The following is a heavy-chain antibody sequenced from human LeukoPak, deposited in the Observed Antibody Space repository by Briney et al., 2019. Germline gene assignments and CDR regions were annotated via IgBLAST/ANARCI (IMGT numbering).Heavy chain of an antibody. CDR2: ISYDGSNK. CDR1: GFTFSSYG. J-gene: IGHJ4*02. D-gene: IGHD6-13*01. CDR3: AKARIVKIAAAGGFDY. Sequence: GGSLRLSCAASGFTFSSYGMHWVRQAPGKGLEWVAVISYDGSNKYYADSVKGRSTISRDNSKNTLYLQMNSLRAEDTAVYYCAKARIVKIAAAGGFDYWGQGTLVTVSS. V-gene: IGHV3-30*18.